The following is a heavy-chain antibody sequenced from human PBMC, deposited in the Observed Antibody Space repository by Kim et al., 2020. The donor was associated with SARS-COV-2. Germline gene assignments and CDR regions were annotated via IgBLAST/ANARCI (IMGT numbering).Heavy chain of an antibody. V-gene: IGHV3-33*06. J-gene: IGHJ6*02. CDR3: AKDGLHYYGSGRASPYYYGMDV. CDR2: IWYDGSNK. D-gene: IGHD3-10*01. Sequence: GGSLRLSCAASGFTFSSYGMHWVRQAPGKGLEWVAVIWYDGSNKYYADSVKGRFTISRDNSKNTLYLQMNSLRAEDTAVYYCAKDGLHYYGSGRASPYYYGMDVWGQGTTVTVSS. CDR1: GFTFSSYG.